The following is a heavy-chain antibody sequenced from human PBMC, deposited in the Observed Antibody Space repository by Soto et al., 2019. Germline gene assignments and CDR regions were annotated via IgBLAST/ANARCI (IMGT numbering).Heavy chain of an antibody. Sequence: PGGSLRLSCAASGFSFSSYGMEWVRLAPGKGLEWVAATTYDGGIKHYVDSVKGRFTISRDNAKNTLYLQMNSLRAEDTAVYYCARGGPIAARPYYFDYWGQGTLVTVSS. J-gene: IGHJ4*02. D-gene: IGHD6-6*01. V-gene: IGHV3-30*03. CDR1: GFSFSSYG. CDR2: TTYDGGIK. CDR3: ARGGPIAARPYYFDY.